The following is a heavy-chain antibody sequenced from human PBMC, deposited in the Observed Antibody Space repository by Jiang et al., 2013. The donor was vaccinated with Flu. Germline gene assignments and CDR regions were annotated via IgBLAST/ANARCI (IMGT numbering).Heavy chain of an antibody. D-gene: IGHD3-22*01. J-gene: IGHJ3*02. Sequence: KFQGRVTITXDKSTSTAYMELSSLRSEDTAVYYCASLYDSSGYIAFDIWGQGTMVTVSS. CDR3: ASLYDSSGYIAFDI. V-gene: IGHV1-69*02.